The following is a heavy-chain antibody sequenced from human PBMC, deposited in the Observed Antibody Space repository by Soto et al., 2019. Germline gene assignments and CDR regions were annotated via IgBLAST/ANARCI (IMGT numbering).Heavy chain of an antibody. V-gene: IGHV3-53*01. D-gene: IGHD3-22*01. J-gene: IGHJ6*02. Sequence: XESLRLSGAASGFTVSSNYMSWVRQAPGKGLEWVSVIYSGGSTYYADSVKGRFTISRDNSKNTLYLQMNSLRAEDTAVYYCARDLKYDSSGYYYYYYYGMDVWGQGTTVTVSS. CDR3: ARDLKYDSSGYYYYYYYGMDV. CDR1: GFTVSSNY. CDR2: IYSGGST.